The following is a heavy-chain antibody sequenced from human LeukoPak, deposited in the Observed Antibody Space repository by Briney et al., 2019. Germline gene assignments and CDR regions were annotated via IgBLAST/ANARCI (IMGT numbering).Heavy chain of an antibody. V-gene: IGHV3-7*01. D-gene: IGHD1-14*01. CDR2: IKTDGSEK. J-gene: IGHJ4*02. CDR3: ASRPSWSITGTTQGDY. Sequence: PGGSLRLSCAASGFTFSSYAMHWVRQAPGKGLQWVANIKTDGSEKYYVDSVKGRFTISRDNAKNSLYLQMNSLRAEDTAVYYCASRPSWSITGTTQGDYWGQGTLVTVSS. CDR1: GFTFSSYA.